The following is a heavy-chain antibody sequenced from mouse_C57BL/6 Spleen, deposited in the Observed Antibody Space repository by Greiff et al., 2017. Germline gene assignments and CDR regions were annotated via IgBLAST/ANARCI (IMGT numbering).Heavy chain of an antibody. J-gene: IGHJ4*01. D-gene: IGHD2-2*01. Sequence: LMESGGGLVKPGGSLKLSCAASGFPFSDYGMHWVRQAPEKGLEWVAYISSGSSTIYYADTVKGRFTIARDNAKNTLFLQMTSLRSEKTAIYYCARKVTGAMDYWGQGTSVTVSS. CDR1: GFPFSDYG. CDR3: ARKVTGAMDY. CDR2: ISSGSSTI. V-gene: IGHV5-17*01.